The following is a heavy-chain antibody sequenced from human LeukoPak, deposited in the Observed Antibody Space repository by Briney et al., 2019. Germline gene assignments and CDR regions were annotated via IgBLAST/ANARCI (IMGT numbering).Heavy chain of an antibody. J-gene: IGHJ4*02. Sequence: PSETLSLTCTVSGGSLSSFYWSWIRQPPRKGLEWIGYIYYIGSTNYNPSLKSRATISVDTSKNQFSLKLSSVTAADTAVYYCARTILEYYYDSNGRYYFDYWGQGTLVTVSS. CDR1: GGSLSSFY. V-gene: IGHV4-59*01. CDR2: IYYIGST. D-gene: IGHD3-22*01. CDR3: ARTILEYYYDSNGRYYFDY.